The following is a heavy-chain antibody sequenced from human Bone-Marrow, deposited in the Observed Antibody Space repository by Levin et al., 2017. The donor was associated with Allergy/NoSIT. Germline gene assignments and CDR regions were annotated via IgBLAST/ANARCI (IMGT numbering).Heavy chain of an antibody. CDR2: ISSRNTTI. D-gene: IGHD3-10*01. V-gene: IGHV3-48*03. J-gene: IGHJ4*02. Sequence: GGSLRLSCAASGFSFSSYEMNWVRQAPGKGLEWVSYISSRNTTIYYADSVKGRFTISRDNAENSLYLQMNSLRAEDTAIYYCAREGLFTVRVFDYWGRGTLVTVSS. CDR1: GFSFSSYE. CDR3: AREGLFTVRVFDY.